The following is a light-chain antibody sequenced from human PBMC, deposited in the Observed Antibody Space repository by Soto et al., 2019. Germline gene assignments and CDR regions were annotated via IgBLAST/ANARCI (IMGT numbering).Light chain of an antibody. Sequence: DVQMTQSPSTLAASVGDRVTITCRASENIKNCLAWYQQKPGKAPKVLISDASRLETGVPSRFSGSGYGTDFTLTITSLQTEDFGTYHCQQYDVHPKTFGQGTKVEVK. J-gene: IGKJ1*01. CDR2: DAS. V-gene: IGKV1-5*01. CDR3: QQYDVHPKT. CDR1: ENIKNC.